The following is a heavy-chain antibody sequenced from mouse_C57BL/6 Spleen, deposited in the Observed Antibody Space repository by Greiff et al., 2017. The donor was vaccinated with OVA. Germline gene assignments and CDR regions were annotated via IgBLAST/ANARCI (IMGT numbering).Heavy chain of an antibody. V-gene: IGHV1-82*01. CDR2: IYPGDGDT. CDR1: GYAFSSSW. CDR3: ARGAYWYFDV. J-gene: IGHJ1*03. Sequence: QVHVKQSGPELVKPGASVKISCKASGYAFSSSWMNWVKQRPGKGLEWIGRIYPGDGDTNYNGKFKGKATLTADKSSSTAYMQLSSLTSEDSAVYFCARGAYWYFDVWGTGTAVTVSS.